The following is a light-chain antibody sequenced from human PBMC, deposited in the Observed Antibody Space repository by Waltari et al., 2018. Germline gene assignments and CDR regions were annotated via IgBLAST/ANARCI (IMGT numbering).Light chain of an antibody. CDR1: SSDVGGYNY. Sequence: QSALTQPASVSGSPGQSITISCPGTSSDVGGYNYVCWYQQHPGKAPKLMIYDVSNRPSGVSNRFSGSKSGNAASLTISGLQAEDEADYYCSSYTSSSTLVVFGGGTKLTVL. J-gene: IGLJ3*02. CDR3: SSYTSSSTLVV. V-gene: IGLV2-14*03. CDR2: DVS.